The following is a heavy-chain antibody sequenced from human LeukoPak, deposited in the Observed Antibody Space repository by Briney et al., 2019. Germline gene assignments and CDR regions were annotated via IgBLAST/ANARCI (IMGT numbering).Heavy chain of an antibody. CDR1: GVTFSSSW. CDR2: IKQDGSRK. V-gene: IGHV3-7*01. CDR3: AREKVGAIDY. D-gene: IGHD1-26*01. J-gene: IGHJ4*02. Sequence: PGGSLKLSCAASGVTFSSSWMSWVRPAPGKGLEWVANIKQDGSRKLYVDSVQGRFTISRDNAKNSLYLQMNSLRAEDTAVYYCAREKVGAIDYRGEGTLVTVS.